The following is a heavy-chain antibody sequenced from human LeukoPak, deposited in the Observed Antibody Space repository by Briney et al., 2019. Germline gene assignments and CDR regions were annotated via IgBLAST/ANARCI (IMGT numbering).Heavy chain of an antibody. J-gene: IGHJ4*02. CDR3: ARGITNYYDNSGYYYDY. CDR1: GASISSGGYS. CDR2: TYHSGST. Sequence: SETLSLTCTVSGASISSGGYSWSWIRQPPGKGLEWIGYTYHSGSTYYNPSLKSRVTILVDRSKNQFSLKLSSVTAADTAVYYCARGITNYYDNSGYYYDYWGQGTLVTVSS. V-gene: IGHV4-30-2*01. D-gene: IGHD3-22*01.